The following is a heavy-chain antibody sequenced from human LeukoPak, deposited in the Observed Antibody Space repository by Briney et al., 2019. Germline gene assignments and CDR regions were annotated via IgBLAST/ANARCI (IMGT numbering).Heavy chain of an antibody. D-gene: IGHD5-12*01. J-gene: IGHJ5*02. CDR1: GYTFTSYD. CDR3: AREPIGVATISNWFDP. Sequence: ASVKVSCKAPGYTFTSYDVNWVRQAAGQGLEWLGWMNPNSGNTGYAQKFQGRVTITRNTSIGTAYMELSSLRSEDTAVYYCAREPIGVATISNWFDPWGQGTLVTVSS. CDR2: MNPNSGNT. V-gene: IGHV1-8*03.